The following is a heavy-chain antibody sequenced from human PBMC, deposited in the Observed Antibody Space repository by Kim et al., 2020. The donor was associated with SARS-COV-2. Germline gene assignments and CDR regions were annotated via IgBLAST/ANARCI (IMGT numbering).Heavy chain of an antibody. D-gene: IGHD6-6*01. Sequence: SETLSLTCTVSGGSISSGGYYWSWIRQHPGKGLEWIGYIYYSGSTYYNPSLKSRVTISVDTSKNQFSLKLSSVTAADTAVYYCARDLYSSSSYWYFDLWGRGTLVTVSS. CDR1: GGSISSGGYY. J-gene: IGHJ2*01. CDR2: IYYSGST. CDR3: ARDLYSSSSYWYFDL. V-gene: IGHV4-31*03.